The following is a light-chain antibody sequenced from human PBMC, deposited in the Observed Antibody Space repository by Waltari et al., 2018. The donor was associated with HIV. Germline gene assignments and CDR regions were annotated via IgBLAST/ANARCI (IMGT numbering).Light chain of an antibody. CDR2: DVS. Sequence: QSALTQPASVSGSPGQSITISCTGTHSEIGGYNSVPWYQHPPDKAPTLLIYDVSKRPSGTSNRFSGSKSGNTASLTISRLQTEDEADYYCNSYTSGSTLVFGTGTRVTV. J-gene: IGLJ1*01. CDR1: HSEIGGYNS. V-gene: IGLV2-14*03. CDR3: NSYTSGSTLV.